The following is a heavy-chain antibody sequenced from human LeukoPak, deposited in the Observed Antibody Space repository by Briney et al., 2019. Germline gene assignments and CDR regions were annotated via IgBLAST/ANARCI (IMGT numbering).Heavy chain of an antibody. V-gene: IGHV3-15*01. Sequence: PGGSLRLSCAASGFTFSNAWMSWVRQAPGKGLEWVGRIKSKTDGGTTDYAAPVKGRFTISRDDSKNTLYLQMNSLKTEDTAVYYCTTRYCSSTSCHGWEYYYYYYYMDVWGKGTTVTVSS. CDR3: TTRYCSSTSCHGWEYYYYYYYMDV. CDR2: IKSKTDGGTT. D-gene: IGHD2-2*01. J-gene: IGHJ6*03. CDR1: GFTFSNAW.